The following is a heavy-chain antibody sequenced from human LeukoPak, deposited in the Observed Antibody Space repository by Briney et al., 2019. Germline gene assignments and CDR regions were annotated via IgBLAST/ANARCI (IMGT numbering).Heavy chain of an antibody. CDR1: GFTFSSSV. J-gene: IGHJ5*02. D-gene: IGHD3-9*01. CDR3: AKLPTGYPNWFDP. Sequence: GRSLRLSCAASGFTFSSSVMGWVRQPPGKGLEWVSAIGGSGDSTYYADSVTGRFTISRDNSKNTLYLQMNSLRAEDTALYYCAKLPTGYPNWFDPWGQGTLVTVSS. V-gene: IGHV3-23*01. CDR2: IGGSGDST.